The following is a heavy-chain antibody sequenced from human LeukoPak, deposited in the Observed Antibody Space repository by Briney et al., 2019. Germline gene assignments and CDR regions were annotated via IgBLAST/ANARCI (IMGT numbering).Heavy chain of an antibody. V-gene: IGHV1-18*01. CDR1: GYTFTSYG. CDR3: ARGRFLEWLLYGYYFDY. D-gene: IGHD3-3*01. Sequence: ASVKVSCKASGYTFTSYGISWVRQAPGQGLEWMGWISAYNGNTNYAQKLQGRVTMTTDTSTSTAYMELRSLRSDDTAVYYCARGRFLEWLLYGYYFDYWGQGTLVTVSS. J-gene: IGHJ4*02. CDR2: ISAYNGNT.